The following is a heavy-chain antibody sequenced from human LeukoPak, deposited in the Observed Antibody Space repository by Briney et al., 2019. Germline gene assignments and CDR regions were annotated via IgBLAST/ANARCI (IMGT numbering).Heavy chain of an antibody. CDR2: IVHSGST. V-gene: IGHV4-4*02. Sequence: SETLSLTCAVSGGFISGGNWWSWVRQPPGKGLEWIGEIVHSGSTNYNPSLKSRVTISVDKSKNRFSLNLNSVTAADTAIYYCGRNGDYAIDFWGQGILVTVSS. J-gene: IGHJ4*02. CDR1: GGFISGGNW. CDR3: GRNGDYAIDF. D-gene: IGHD4-17*01.